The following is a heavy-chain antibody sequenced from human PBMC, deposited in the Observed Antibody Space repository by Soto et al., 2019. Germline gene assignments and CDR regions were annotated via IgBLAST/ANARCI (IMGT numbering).Heavy chain of an antibody. V-gene: IGHV4-38-2*01. CDR2: IYHSGST. D-gene: IGHD5-18*01. CDR3: ASFGIVDTAMVTKRIFDY. Sequence: SETLSLTCAVSGYSISSGYYWGWIRQPPGKGLEWIGSIYHSGSTYYNPSLKSRVTISVDTSKNQFSLKLSSVTAADTAVYYCASFGIVDTAMVTKRIFDYWGQGTLVTVSA. CDR1: GYSISSGYY. J-gene: IGHJ4*02.